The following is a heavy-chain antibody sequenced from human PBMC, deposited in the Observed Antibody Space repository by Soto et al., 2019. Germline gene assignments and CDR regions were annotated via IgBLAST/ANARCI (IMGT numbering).Heavy chain of an antibody. CDR3: ARGWDYSNSAGNWFDP. V-gene: IGHV4-34*01. CDR1: VGSFSGYY. J-gene: IGHJ5*02. D-gene: IGHD4-4*01. CDR2: INHSGST. Sequence: SETLSLTCAVYVGSFSGYYWSWIRQPPGKGLEWIGEINHSGSTNYNPSLKSRVTISVDTSKNQFSLKLSSVTAADTAVYYCARGWDYSNSAGNWFDPWGQGTLVTVSS.